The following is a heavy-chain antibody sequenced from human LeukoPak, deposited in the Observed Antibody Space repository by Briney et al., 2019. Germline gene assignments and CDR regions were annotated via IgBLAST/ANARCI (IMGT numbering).Heavy chain of an antibody. CDR1: GFTFSDYY. Sequence: PGGSLRLSCTASGFTFSDYYMSWIRQAPGKGLEWVSYISSSSSYTNYADSVKGRFTISRDNAKNSLYLQMNSLRAEDTAVYYCARDKWELLLFDYWGQGTLVTVSS. CDR2: ISSSSSYT. CDR3: ARDKWELLLFDY. V-gene: IGHV3-11*06. D-gene: IGHD1-26*01. J-gene: IGHJ4*02.